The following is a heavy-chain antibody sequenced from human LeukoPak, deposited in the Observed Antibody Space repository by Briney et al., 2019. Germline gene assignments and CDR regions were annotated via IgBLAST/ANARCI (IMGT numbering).Heavy chain of an antibody. V-gene: IGHV1-2*06. CDR1: GYTFTSYY. J-gene: IGHJ6*03. CDR3: ARSARHCNNGVCFTDYYIDL. D-gene: IGHD2-8*01. CDR2: INPNSGDP. Sequence: GASVKVSCKTSGYTFTSYYISWVRQAPGQGLEWMGRINPNSGDPSYPQKFQGRVTMTRDTSISTAYMEMSSLTSDDTAVYYCARSARHCNNGVCFTDYYIDLWGKGTTVIVSS.